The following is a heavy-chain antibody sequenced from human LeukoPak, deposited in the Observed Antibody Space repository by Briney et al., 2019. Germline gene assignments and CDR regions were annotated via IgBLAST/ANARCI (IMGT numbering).Heavy chain of an antibody. D-gene: IGHD3-10*01. CDR1: GYTFTSYG. CDR2: ISAYNGNT. V-gene: IGHV1-18*01. Sequence: GASVKVSCKASGYTFTSYGISWVRQAPGQGLEWMGWISAYNGNTNYAQKLQGRVTMTTDTSTSTAYMELRSLRSDDTAVYYRAREEVYYYGSGSFDYWGQGTLVTVSS. J-gene: IGHJ4*02. CDR3: AREEVYYYGSGSFDY.